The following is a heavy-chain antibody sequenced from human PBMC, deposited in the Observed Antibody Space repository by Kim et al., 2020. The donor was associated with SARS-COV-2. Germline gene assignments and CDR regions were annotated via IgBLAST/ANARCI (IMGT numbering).Heavy chain of an antibody. CDR3: AGVKSGWYGEVNWFDP. D-gene: IGHD6-19*01. J-gene: IGHJ5*02. V-gene: IGHV4-59*13. CDR1: GGSISSYY. CDR2: IYYSGST. Sequence: SETLSLTCTVSGGSISSYYWSWIRQPPGKGLEWIGYIYYSGSTNYNPYLKSRVTISVDTPKNQFSLKLSSVTAAATAVYYFAGVKSGWYGEVNWFDPWGQATLVTVSS.